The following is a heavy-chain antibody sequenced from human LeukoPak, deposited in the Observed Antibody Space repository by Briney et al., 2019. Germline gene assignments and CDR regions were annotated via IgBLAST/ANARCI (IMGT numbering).Heavy chain of an antibody. Sequence: SETLSLTCNVSGVSISDGRYYWTWIRQGPGKGLEWIGYKYYSGSAKYNPSLKSRLTISIDTPENQFSLHLSSVTAADTATYYCATPYCSGISCLDVFNVWGQGRRVTVSS. V-gene: IGHV4-31*03. CDR3: ATPYCSGISCLDVFNV. D-gene: IGHD2-2*01. CDR1: GVSISDGRYY. CDR2: KYYSGSA. J-gene: IGHJ3*01.